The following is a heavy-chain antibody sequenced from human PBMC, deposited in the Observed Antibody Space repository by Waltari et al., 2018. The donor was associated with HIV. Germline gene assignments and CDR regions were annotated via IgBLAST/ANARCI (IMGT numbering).Heavy chain of an antibody. CDR1: GFTFISYA. CDR2: ISYDGSNK. V-gene: IGHV3-30-3*01. CDR3: ARVYMTMHAFDI. Sequence: QVQLVESGGGVVQPGRSLSLSCAASGFTFISYALPWDRQAPGKGLEWVAVISYDGSNKYYADSVKGRFTISRDNSKNTLYLQMNSLRAEDTAVYYCARVYMTMHAFDIWGQGTMVTVSS. J-gene: IGHJ3*02. D-gene: IGHD3-10*01.